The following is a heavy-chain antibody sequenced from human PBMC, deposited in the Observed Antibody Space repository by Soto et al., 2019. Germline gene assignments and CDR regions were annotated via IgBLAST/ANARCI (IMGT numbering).Heavy chain of an antibody. Sequence: SETLSLTCTVSGGSISSSSYYWGWIRQPPGKGLEWIGSIYYSGSTYYNPSLKSRVPISVETSKNQFSLKLSSVTAADTAVYYCARHGLVGATAGGGSFDYWGQGTLVTVSS. CDR2: IYYSGST. D-gene: IGHD1-26*01. CDR1: GGSISSSSYY. V-gene: IGHV4-39*01. CDR3: ARHGLVGATAGGGSFDY. J-gene: IGHJ4*02.